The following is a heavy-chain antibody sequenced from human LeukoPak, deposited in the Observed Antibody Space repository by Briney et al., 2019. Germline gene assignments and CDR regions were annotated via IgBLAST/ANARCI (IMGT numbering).Heavy chain of an antibody. Sequence: SETLSLTCAVSGGSISSGGYSWSWIRQPPGKGLEWIGYIYHSGSTYYNPSLKGRVTISVDRSKNQFSLKLSSVTAADTAVYYCARDWHYYDSSGYPYWYFDLWGRGTLVTVSS. J-gene: IGHJ2*01. CDR2: IYHSGST. V-gene: IGHV4-30-2*01. D-gene: IGHD3-22*01. CDR3: ARDWHYYDSSGYPYWYFDL. CDR1: GGSISSGGYS.